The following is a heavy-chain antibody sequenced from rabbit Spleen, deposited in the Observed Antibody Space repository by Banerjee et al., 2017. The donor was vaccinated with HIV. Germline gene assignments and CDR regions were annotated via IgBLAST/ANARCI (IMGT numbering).Heavy chain of an antibody. V-gene: IGHV1S47*01. CDR2: IVSSSGST. CDR3: NRYISNPFFDL. D-gene: IGHD1-1*01. CDR1: GFDFSRNV. J-gene: IGHJ4*01. Sequence: QEQLVESGGGLVQPEGSLTLTCKGSGFDFSRNVMCWVRQAPGKGLEWIACIVSSSGSTYYASWAKGRFTISKTSSTVDLKMTSLTAADTATYFCNRYISNPFFDLWGPGTLVTVS.